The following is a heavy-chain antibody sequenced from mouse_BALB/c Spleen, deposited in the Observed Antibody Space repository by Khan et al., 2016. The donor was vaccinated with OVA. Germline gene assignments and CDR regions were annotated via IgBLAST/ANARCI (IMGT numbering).Heavy chain of an antibody. D-gene: IGHD4-1*01. V-gene: IGHV5-6*01. CDR3: ASHLTGSFAY. J-gene: IGHJ3*01. CDR2: ISSGADST. CDR1: GFTFSSYS. Sequence: EVQGVESGGDLVKPGGSLKLSCAASGFTFSSYSMSLVRQTPDKRLEWVATISSGADSTYYPDSVKGRFTISRDNAKNTLYLQMSSLKSEDTAMYYCASHLTGSFAYWGQGTLVTVSA.